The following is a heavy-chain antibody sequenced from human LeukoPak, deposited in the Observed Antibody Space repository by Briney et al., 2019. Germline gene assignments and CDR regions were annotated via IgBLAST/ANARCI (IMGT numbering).Heavy chain of an antibody. CDR3: ARDKMGATFDH. CDR1: GFTFSSYA. J-gene: IGHJ4*02. V-gene: IGHV3-30-3*01. CDR2: ISYDGSNK. D-gene: IGHD1-26*01. Sequence: GGSLRLSCAASGFTFSSYAMHWVRQAPGKGLEWVAVISYDGSNKYYADSVKGRFTISRDNSKNTLYLQMNSLRAEDTAVYYCARDKMGATFDHWGQGTLVTVSS.